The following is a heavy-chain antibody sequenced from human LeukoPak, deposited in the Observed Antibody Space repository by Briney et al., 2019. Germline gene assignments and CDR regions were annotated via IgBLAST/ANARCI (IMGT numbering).Heavy chain of an antibody. CDR1: GFTFHNYA. CDR2: TSGDGITT. CDR3: ARDHAYGGADY. D-gene: IGHD4-23*01. Sequence: GGSLRLSCAASGFTFHNYAIHCVRQAPGKGLEWVSLTSGDGITTYFADSVKGRFTISRDNSKSSLFLQMNSLRTEDTALYYCARDHAYGGADYWGQGTLVTVSS. V-gene: IGHV3-43*02. J-gene: IGHJ4*02.